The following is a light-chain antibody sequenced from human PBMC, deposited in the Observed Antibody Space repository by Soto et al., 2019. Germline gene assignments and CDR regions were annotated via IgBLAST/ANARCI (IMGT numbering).Light chain of an antibody. CDR1: QSISSY. CDR3: QQSYSTPLT. CDR2: AAS. J-gene: IGKJ4*01. V-gene: IGKV1-39*01. Sequence: DIQRTQSPSSLSSSVVDRFTITCLASQSISSYLNWYQQKPGKAPKLLIYAASSLQSGVPSRFSGSGSGTDFTLTISSLQPEDFATYYCQQSYSTPLTFGGGTKVDIK.